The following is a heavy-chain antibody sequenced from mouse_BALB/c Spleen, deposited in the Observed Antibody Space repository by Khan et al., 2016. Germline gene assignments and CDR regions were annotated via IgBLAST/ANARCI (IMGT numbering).Heavy chain of an antibody. CDR3: ARDYGDY. Sequence: QIQLVQSGPELKKPGETVKISCKASGYTFTNYGMNWVKQAPGKGLKWMGWINTYTGEPTYADDFKGRFAFSLETSASTAYLQINNLKNEDMATYVCARDYGDYWGQGTTLTVSS. CDR2: INTYTGEP. J-gene: IGHJ2*01. CDR1: GYTFTNYG. D-gene: IGHD1-1*02. V-gene: IGHV9-1*02.